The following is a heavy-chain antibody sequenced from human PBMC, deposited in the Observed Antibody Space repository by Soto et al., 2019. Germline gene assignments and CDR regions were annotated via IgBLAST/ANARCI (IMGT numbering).Heavy chain of an antibody. D-gene: IGHD2-15*01. Sequence: SVKVSCKASGSGFISSGIQWVRQAHGQRLEWIGWIVVASGQTNYAQNFRGRVAITRDTSTATAYIELTDLTSEDTAVYFCSADRPDIGVGWWVWGQGXTVTVYS. CDR1: GSGFISSG. J-gene: IGHJ6*02. CDR2: IVVASGQT. V-gene: IGHV1-58*02. CDR3: SADRPDIGVGWWV.